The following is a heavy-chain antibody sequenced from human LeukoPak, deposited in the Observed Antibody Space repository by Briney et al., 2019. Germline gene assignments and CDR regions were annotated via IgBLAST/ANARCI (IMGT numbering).Heavy chain of an antibody. Sequence: SETLSLTCSVSGDSISSGNYHWAWIRQPPGKGLECVGSIHHRGNTYYNSSLESRVTISVDMARNQFSLLLRSVTAADTAVYYCTRVRQGSQSDFWGQGTLVTVSS. CDR3: TRVRQGSQSDF. CDR2: IHHRGNT. V-gene: IGHV4-39*07. J-gene: IGHJ4*02. CDR1: GDSISSGNYH.